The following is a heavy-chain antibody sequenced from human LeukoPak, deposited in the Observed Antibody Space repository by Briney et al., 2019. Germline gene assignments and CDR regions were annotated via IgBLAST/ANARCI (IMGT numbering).Heavy chain of an antibody. D-gene: IGHD3-22*01. CDR2: ISSSSSYI. V-gene: IGHV3-21*01. J-gene: IGHJ3*02. CDR3: ARGSRITMIGAFDI. CDR1: GFXFSSYS. Sequence: GGSLRLSCAASGFXFSSYSINWVRQAPGKGLEWVSSISSSSSYIYYADSVKGRFTISRDNAKNSLYLQMNSLRAEDTAVYYCARGSRITMIGAFDIWGQGTMVTVSS.